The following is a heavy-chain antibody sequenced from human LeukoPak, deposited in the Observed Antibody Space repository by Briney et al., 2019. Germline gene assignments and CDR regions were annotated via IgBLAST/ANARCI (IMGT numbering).Heavy chain of an antibody. V-gene: IGHV3-15*01. D-gene: IGHD6-19*01. CDR3: ISGGLVHDY. CDR1: GFTFSSYA. J-gene: IGHJ4*02. CDR2: IKSKTDGGTT. Sequence: GGSLRLSCAASGFTFSSYAMSWVRQAPGKGLEWVGRIKSKTDGGTTDYAAPVKGRFTISRDDSKNTLYLQMNSLKTEDTAVYYCISGGLVHDYWGQGTLVTVSS.